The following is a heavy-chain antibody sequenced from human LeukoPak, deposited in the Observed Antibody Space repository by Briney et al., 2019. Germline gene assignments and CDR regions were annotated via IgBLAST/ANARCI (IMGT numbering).Heavy chain of an antibody. J-gene: IGHJ4*02. CDR1: GFTFNKSW. Sequence: GGSLRLSCAASGFTFNKSWMSWVRQAPGKGPEWVANIKEDGTQKYYVDSVRGRFTISRDNAENSLYLQMNSLRDEDTAVYYCARVLQVVPAGIPLGFGYWGQGTLVTVSS. V-gene: IGHV3-7*01. CDR3: ARVLQVVPAGIPLGFGY. CDR2: IKEDGTQK. D-gene: IGHD2-2*01.